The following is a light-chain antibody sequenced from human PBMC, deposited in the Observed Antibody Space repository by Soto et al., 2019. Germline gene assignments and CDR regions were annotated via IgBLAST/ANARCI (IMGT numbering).Light chain of an antibody. Sequence: DIQMTQSPSSVSASVGDRVTITCRASQGISSWLAWHQQKPGKAPKLLIYAASSLQSGVPSRFSGSGSGTDFTLTISSLQPEDFAPYYCQQANSFPLAFGGGTKVDIK. CDR3: QQANSFPLA. J-gene: IGKJ4*01. CDR2: AAS. CDR1: QGISSW. V-gene: IGKV1-12*01.